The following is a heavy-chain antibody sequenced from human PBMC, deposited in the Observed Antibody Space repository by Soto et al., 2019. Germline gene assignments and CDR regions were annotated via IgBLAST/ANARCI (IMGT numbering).Heavy chain of an antibody. CDR1: GGSFSSYY. CDR2: IYYSGST. Sequence: QVQLQESGPGLVRPSETLSLTCTVSGGSFSSYYWTWIRQSPGKGLEWIGYIYYSGSTDYNPSLRGRLAISIAPSKNQFSLRLNSMTAADTAVYYCAGRDCSGTNCYYLDYYYMDVWGKGTTVTVSS. D-gene: IGHD2-2*01. J-gene: IGHJ6*03. CDR3: AGRDCSGTNCYYLDYYYMDV. V-gene: IGHV4-59*01.